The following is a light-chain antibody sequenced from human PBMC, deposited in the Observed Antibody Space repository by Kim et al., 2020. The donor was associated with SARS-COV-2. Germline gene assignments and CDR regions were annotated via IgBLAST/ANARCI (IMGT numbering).Light chain of an antibody. J-gene: IGLJ2*01. CDR3: QVWDSSSDHVV. Sequence: SYELTQPPSVSVAPGKTARITCGGNNIGSKSVHWYQQKPGQAPVLVIYCDSDRPSGIPERISGSNSGNTATLTISRVEAGDEADYYCQVWDSSSDHVVFGGGTQLTVL. V-gene: IGLV3-21*04. CDR2: CDS. CDR1: NIGSKS.